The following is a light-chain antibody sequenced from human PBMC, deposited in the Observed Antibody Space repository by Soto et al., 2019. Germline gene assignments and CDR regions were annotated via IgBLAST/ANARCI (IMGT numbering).Light chain of an antibody. Sequence: DIHMTQSPSTLSASVGDRVTITCRASQSISIWLAWYQQKPGRAPNLLIYGTSSLENGVPSRFSGSGPGTEFPLTISGLQPDDCATYYCQPYNDYSWTFGQGTKVEIK. J-gene: IGKJ1*01. V-gene: IGKV1-5*03. CDR3: QPYNDYSWT. CDR1: QSISIW. CDR2: GTS.